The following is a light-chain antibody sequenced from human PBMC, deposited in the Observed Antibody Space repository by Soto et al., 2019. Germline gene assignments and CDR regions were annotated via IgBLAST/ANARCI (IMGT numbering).Light chain of an antibody. CDR3: QQYSKWPTWT. CDR2: RAY. CDR1: QSLSGN. V-gene: IGKV3-15*01. J-gene: IGKJ1*01. Sequence: IVMTQSPATLAGSPGETVTLSCRASQSLSGNLAWYQQKPGQAPRLLIFRAYTRATGVPARFSGRGLVTKFTRTISGLRSENFAVYYCQQYSKWPTWTFGPGTKVEIK.